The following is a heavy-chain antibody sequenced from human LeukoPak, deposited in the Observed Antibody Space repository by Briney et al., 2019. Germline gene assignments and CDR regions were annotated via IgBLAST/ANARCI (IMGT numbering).Heavy chain of an antibody. V-gene: IGHV3-21*01. CDR1: RFTFSSYS. D-gene: IGHD5-24*01. J-gene: IGHJ6*03. CDR2: ITSSSSYI. CDR3: ARVVMATIKDYYYYMDV. Sequence: PGGSLRLSCAASRFTFSSYSMNWVRQAPRKGLPWVSSITSSSSYIYYADSVKGRFTISRDNAKNSLYLQMNSLRAEDTAVYYCARVVMATIKDYYYYMDVWGKGTTVTVSS.